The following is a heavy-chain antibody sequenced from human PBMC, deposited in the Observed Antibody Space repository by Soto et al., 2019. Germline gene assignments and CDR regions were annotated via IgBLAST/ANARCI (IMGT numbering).Heavy chain of an antibody. D-gene: IGHD3-10*01. V-gene: IGHV1-46*01. CDR3: ARAVNYYGSGSPDYFDY. J-gene: IGHJ4*02. Sequence: ASVKVSCKASGYTFTSYYMHWVRQAPGQGLEWMGIINPSGGSTSYAQKFQGRVTMTRDTSTSTVYMELSSLRSEDTAVYYCARAVNYYGSGSPDYFDYWGQGXLVTVYS. CDR2: INPSGGST. CDR1: GYTFTSYY.